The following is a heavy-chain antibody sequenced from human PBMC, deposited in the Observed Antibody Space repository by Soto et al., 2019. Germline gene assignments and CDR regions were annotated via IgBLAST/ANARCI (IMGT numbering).Heavy chain of an antibody. J-gene: IGHJ6*02. CDR2: MYSSENT. D-gene: IGHD2-2*03. CDR1: GGFVSSSSYS. CDR3: ARLNGYCISTNCHGYYGMDV. V-gene: IGHV4-39*01. Sequence: PSETLYLTCSVSGGFVSSSSYSWGWIRQSPGKGLEWIGTMYSSENTYYNPSLLSRVTISVDTSKNEFSLRLSSVTAADTAVYYCARLNGYCISTNCHGYYGMDVWGQGTTVTVSS.